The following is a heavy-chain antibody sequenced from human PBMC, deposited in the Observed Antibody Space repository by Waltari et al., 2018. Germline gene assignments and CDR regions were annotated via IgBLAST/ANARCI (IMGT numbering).Heavy chain of an antibody. CDR3: ARSGWLDY. Sequence: QVQLVQSGAEVKTPGASVMVSCKASGYTFSSYVLHWVRQAPGQSLDWIGWINAANTNTKYSQKFQGRVTITRDTSASTAYMELSSLTSEDTAVYYCARSGWLDYWGQGTLVTVSS. CDR2: INAANTNT. V-gene: IGHV1-3*01. D-gene: IGHD6-19*01. CDR1: GYTFSSYV. J-gene: IGHJ4*02.